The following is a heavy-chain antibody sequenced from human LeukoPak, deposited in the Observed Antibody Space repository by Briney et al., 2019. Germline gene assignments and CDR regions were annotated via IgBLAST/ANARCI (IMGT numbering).Heavy chain of an antibody. CDR2: ISSSSSYI. CDR3: AKDKGGWSAQDV. D-gene: IGHD6-19*01. J-gene: IGHJ6*04. CDR1: GFTFSSYS. Sequence: GGSLRLTCAASGFTFSSYSMNWVRQAPGKGLEWVSSISSSSSYIYYADSVKGRFTISRDNAKNSLYLQMNSLRAEDTAVYYCAKDKGGWSAQDVWGKGTTVTVSS. V-gene: IGHV3-21*01.